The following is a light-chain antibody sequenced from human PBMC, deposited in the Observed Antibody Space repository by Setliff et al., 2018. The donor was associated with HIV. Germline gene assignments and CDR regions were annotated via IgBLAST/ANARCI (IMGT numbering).Light chain of an antibody. V-gene: IGKV3-15*01. Sequence: EIVLTQSPATLSVSPGERVTLSCRASQSVRSNLAWYQHKPGQAPRLLVYGASTRATDIPARFSGSGSGTEFTLTISSLQSEDFAVYYCQQYNKWPPWTFGQGTKVDIK. CDR2: GAS. CDR3: QQYNKWPPWT. CDR1: QSVRSN. J-gene: IGKJ1*01.